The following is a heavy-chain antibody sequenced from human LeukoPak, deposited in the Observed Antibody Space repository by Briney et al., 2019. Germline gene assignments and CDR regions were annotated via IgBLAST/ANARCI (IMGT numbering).Heavy chain of an antibody. V-gene: IGHV4-59*12. CDR2: IYYTGST. D-gene: IGHD6-13*01. J-gene: IGHJ3*02. CDR3: ARTGGYSHPGDI. CDR1: GGSISSYY. Sequence: SETLSLTCTVSGGSISSYYWNWIRQPPGKGLEWIGYIYYTGSTNYNPSLESRVSILVDRSKNQFSLQLTSVTAADTAMYYCARTGGYSHPGDIWGQGTMVTVSS.